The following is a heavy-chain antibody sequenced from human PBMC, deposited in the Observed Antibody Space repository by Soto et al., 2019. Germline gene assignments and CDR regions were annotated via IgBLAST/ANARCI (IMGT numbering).Heavy chain of an antibody. CDR2: IIPIFGTA. CDR3: ARQSGRSYYDILSGCPRAHYYYGMDV. J-gene: IGHJ6*01. V-gene: IGHV1-69*13. D-gene: IGHD3-9*01. CDR1: GGTFSSYA. Sequence: SVKVSCNASGGTFSSYAISWVRQAPGQGLEWMGGIIPIFGTANYAQKFKGRVTITADESTSTTYMELSSLRSEDTAVYYCARQSGRSYYDILSGCPRAHYYYGMDVWGQGTTVTVSS.